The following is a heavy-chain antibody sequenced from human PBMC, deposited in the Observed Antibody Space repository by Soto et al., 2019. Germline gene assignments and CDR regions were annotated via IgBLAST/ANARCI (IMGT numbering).Heavy chain of an antibody. CDR1: GFTFSSYA. Sequence: PGGSLRLSCAASGFTFSSYAMSWVRQAPGKGLEWVSAISGSGGSTYYADSVKGRFAISRDNSKNTLYLQMNSLRAEDTAVYYCAKDNGPPAAIVFDWFDPWGQGTLVTVSS. V-gene: IGHV3-23*01. CDR2: ISGSGGST. CDR3: AKDNGPPAAIVFDWFDP. J-gene: IGHJ5*02. D-gene: IGHD2-2*01.